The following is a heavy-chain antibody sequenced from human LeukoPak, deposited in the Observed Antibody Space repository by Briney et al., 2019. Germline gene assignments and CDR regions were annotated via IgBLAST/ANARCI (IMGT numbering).Heavy chain of an antibody. D-gene: IGHD3-22*01. J-gene: IGHJ4*02. Sequence: GGSLRLSCAASGFTFSSSAMSWVRQAPGKGLEWVAVISYDGSNKYYADSVKGRFTISRDNSKNTLYLQMNSLRAEDTAVYYCARAAYYYDSSAGEYFDYWGQGTLVTVSS. CDR2: ISYDGSNK. CDR3: ARAAYYYDSSAGEYFDY. V-gene: IGHV3-30-3*01. CDR1: GFTFSSSA.